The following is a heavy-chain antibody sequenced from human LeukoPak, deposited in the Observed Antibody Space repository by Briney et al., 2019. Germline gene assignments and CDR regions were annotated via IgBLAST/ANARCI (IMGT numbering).Heavy chain of an antibody. Sequence: SETLSLTCTVSGGSISNFYWSWIRQPPGKGLEWIGEINHSGSTNYNPSLKSRVTISVDTSKNQFSLKLSSVTAADTAVYYCAREGYDFWSGYAGGWFDPWGQGTLVTVSS. J-gene: IGHJ5*02. V-gene: IGHV4-34*01. D-gene: IGHD3-3*01. CDR3: AREGYDFWSGYAGGWFDP. CDR2: INHSGST. CDR1: GGSISNFY.